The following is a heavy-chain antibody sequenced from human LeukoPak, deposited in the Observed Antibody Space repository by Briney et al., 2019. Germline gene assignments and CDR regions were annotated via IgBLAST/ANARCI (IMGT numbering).Heavy chain of an antibody. Sequence: SSETLSLTCTVCGGSISSSDYYWGWIRQPPGKGLEWIGTIYYSGSTYYNPSLKSRVTIFVDTSKNQFSLKLNSVTAADTAVYYCARHTSGLDYWGQGTLVTVS. J-gene: IGHJ4*02. CDR3: ARHTSGLDY. V-gene: IGHV4-39*01. D-gene: IGHD6-19*01. CDR1: GGSISSSDYY. CDR2: IYYSGST.